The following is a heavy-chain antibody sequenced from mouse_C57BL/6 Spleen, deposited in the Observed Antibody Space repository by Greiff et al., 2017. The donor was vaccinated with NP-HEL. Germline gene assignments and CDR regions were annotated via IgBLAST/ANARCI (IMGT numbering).Heavy chain of an antibody. J-gene: IGHJ4*01. CDR2: IDPSDSYT. Sequence: VQLQQPGAELVMPGASVKLSCKASGYTFTSYWMHWVKQRPGQGLEWIGEIDPSDSYTNYNQKFKGKSTLTVDKSSSTAYMQLSSLTSEDSAVYYCARGPPWGYAMDYWGQGTSVTVST. CDR1: GYTFTSYW. CDR3: ARGPPWGYAMDY. V-gene: IGHV1-69*01.